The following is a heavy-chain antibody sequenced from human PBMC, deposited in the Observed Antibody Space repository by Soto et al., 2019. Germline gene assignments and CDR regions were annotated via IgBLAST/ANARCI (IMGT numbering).Heavy chain of an antibody. CDR3: ARDRAYDFWGGYYRGYYYYYGMDV. Sequence: GGSLRLSCVGSGFTFNTYAMNWVRQAPGKGLEWVSYISSSGSTIYYADSVKGRFTISRDNAKNSLYLQMNSLRAEDTAVYYCARDRAYDFWGGYYRGYYYYYGMDVWGQGTTVTVSS. V-gene: IGHV3-48*03. D-gene: IGHD3-3*01. CDR1: GFTFNTYA. CDR2: ISSSGSTI. J-gene: IGHJ6*02.